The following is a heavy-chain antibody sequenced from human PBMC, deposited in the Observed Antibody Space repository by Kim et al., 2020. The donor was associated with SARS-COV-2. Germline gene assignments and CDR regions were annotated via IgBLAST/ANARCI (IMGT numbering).Heavy chain of an antibody. CDR3: ARGPDYYGSGSYVDY. D-gene: IGHD3-10*01. V-gene: IGHV4-34*01. Sequence: PSLKSRVNISGDTSKNQFSLKLSSVTAADTAVYYCARGPDYYGSGSYVDYWGQGTLVTVSS. J-gene: IGHJ4*02.